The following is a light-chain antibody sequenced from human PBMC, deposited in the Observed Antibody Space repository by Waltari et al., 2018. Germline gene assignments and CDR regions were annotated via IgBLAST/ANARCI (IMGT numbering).Light chain of an antibody. J-gene: IGLJ2*01. V-gene: IGLV2-14*03. CDR3: SSQTLDGLVL. CDR2: DVT. Sequence: QSALTQPASVSGYPGQSITISCSGLGSAAGASESVSWHQHHPDKAPQVIIYDVTHRPSGVSDRFSASKSANTASLTISRLQPEDEADYYCSSQTLDGLVLFGGGTRLTVL. CDR1: GSAAGASES.